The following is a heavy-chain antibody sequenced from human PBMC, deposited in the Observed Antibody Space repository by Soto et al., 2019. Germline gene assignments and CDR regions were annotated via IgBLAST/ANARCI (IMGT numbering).Heavy chain of an antibody. J-gene: IGHJ4*02. Sequence: QITLKESGPTLVTPPQTLTLTCTLSGFSLSNSGVGVGWIRQPTGKALECLAMIYWDDDKSFTPSLKSRLTITKDTSKNQVVLTIANMDAVETATYDCAHRDRTVTKYYCAYWGQGNLVTVSS. CDR3: AHRDRTVTKYYCAY. CDR1: GFSLSNSGVG. D-gene: IGHD2-21*02. V-gene: IGHV2-5*02. CDR2: IYWDDDK.